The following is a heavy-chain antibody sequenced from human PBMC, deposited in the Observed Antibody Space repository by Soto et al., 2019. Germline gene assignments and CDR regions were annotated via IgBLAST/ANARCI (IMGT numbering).Heavy chain of an antibody. CDR2: ISSSSSYI. Sequence: EVQLVESGGGLVKPGGSLRLSCAASGFTFSSYSMNWVRQAPGKGLEWVSSISSSSSYIYYADSVKGRFTISRDNAKNALCLQMNILIAEETAVYFCTSEPGPAMALDYWCQGTLVTVST. D-gene: IGHD5-18*01. V-gene: IGHV3-21*06. CDR1: GFTFSSYS. J-gene: IGHJ4*02. CDR3: TSEPGPAMALDY.